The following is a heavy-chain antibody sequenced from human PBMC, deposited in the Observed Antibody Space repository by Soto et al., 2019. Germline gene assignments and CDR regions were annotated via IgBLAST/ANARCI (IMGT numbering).Heavy chain of an antibody. CDR3: AREIYGMDV. CDR1: GFTFSSYS. J-gene: IGHJ6*02. CDR2: ISSSSSYT. Sequence: LRLSCAASGFTFSSYSMNWVRQAPGKGLEWVSSISSSSSYTYYADSVKGRFTISGDNAKNSLYLQMNSLRAEDTAVYYCAREIYGMDVWGQGTTVTVSS. V-gene: IGHV3-21*01.